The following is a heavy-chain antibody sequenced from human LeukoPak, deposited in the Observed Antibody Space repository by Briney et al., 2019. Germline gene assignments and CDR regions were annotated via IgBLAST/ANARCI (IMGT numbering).Heavy chain of an antibody. CDR3: ARIPRKLRGGSFDY. Sequence: TGGSLRLSCAASGFTFSSYWMSWVRQAPGKGLEWVANIKEDGSEKYSVDSVKGRFTISRDNAKNSLYLQMNSLGAVDTAVYYCARIPRKLRGGSFDYWGQGILVTVSS. V-gene: IGHV3-7*01. CDR1: GFTFSSYW. J-gene: IGHJ4*02. CDR2: IKEDGSEK. D-gene: IGHD3-16*01.